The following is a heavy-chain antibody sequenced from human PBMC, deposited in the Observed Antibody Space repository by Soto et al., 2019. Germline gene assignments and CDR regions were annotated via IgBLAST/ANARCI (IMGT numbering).Heavy chain of an antibody. CDR1: GYTFNSYD. J-gene: IGHJ6*04. CDR2: MNPNSGNT. V-gene: IGHV1-8*01. Sequence: ASLEVSCKDSGYTFNSYDINWARQATGQGLEWMGWMNPNSGNTGYAQKFQGRVTMTRNTSISTAYMELSSLRSEDTAVYYCARTHYDFWSGYSNTSQDVWGKGTTVTISS. CDR3: ARTHYDFWSGYSNTSQDV. D-gene: IGHD3-3*01.